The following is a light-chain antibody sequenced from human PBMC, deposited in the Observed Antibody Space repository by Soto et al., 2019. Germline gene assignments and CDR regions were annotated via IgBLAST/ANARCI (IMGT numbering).Light chain of an antibody. Sequence: DIQMTQSPSSLSASVGDRITITCRANQSISRYLNWYQHKPGKAPKLLINAASSLERGVPSRFSGGGSGTDFTLNISSLQPDDFATYYCQQNYRATPWTFGQGTKVDIK. J-gene: IGKJ1*01. CDR2: AAS. CDR3: QQNYRATPWT. CDR1: QSISRY. V-gene: IGKV1-39*01.